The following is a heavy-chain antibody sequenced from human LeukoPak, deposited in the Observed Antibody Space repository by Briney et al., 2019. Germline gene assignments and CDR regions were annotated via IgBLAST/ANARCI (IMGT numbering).Heavy chain of an antibody. J-gene: IGHJ4*02. V-gene: IGHV3-30*18. CDR3: AKHPRATTGAAYFDS. CDR1: GFEFSSFA. Sequence: GTSLRLSCSASGFEFSSFAMHWVRQAPGKGLEWVAVISYDGTTNFTADPLKGRFTISRDNSKNILYLQMNSLRVEDTALYFCAKHPRATTGAAYFDSWGQGALVTVSS. CDR2: ISYDGTTN. D-gene: IGHD1-1*01.